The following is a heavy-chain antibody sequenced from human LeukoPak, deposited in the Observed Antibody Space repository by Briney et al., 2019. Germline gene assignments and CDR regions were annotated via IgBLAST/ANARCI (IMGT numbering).Heavy chain of an antibody. CDR2: IKSKSDGETI. CDR3: TTDMDR. CDR1: GFTFSNAW. J-gene: IGHJ5*02. Sequence: GGSLRLSCTASGFTFSNAWMSWVRQAPGKGLEWVGRIKSKSDGETIDYAAPVQGRFSISRDDSKNTLYLQMNSLKTEDTAVYYCTTDMDRWGQGTLVIASS. V-gene: IGHV3-15*01.